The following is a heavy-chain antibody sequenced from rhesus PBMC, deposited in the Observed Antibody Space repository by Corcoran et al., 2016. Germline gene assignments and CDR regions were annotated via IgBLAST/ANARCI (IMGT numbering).Heavy chain of an antibody. CDR3: ARDRPSLYSSWSPYFDY. D-gene: IGHD6-13*01. V-gene: IGHV4-173*01. CDR1: GGSISSNY. Sequence: QVQLQESGPGLVKPSETLSLTCAVSGGSISSNYWSWIRKPPGKGLEWFGRISGSGGRPASHPPPKMRVTISTDASKNQFSLKLSSVTAADTAVYYCARDRPSLYSSWSPYFDYWGQGVLVTVSS. CDR2: ISGSGGRP. J-gene: IGHJ4*01.